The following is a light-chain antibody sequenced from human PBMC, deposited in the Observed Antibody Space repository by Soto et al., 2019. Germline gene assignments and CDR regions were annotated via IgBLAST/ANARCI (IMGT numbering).Light chain of an antibody. CDR1: SSNIGRNT. Sequence: QLVLTQPPSASGTPGQRVTISCSGSSSNIGRNTVNWYQQLPGTAPKLLIYSNNQRPSGVPDRFSGSKSVTSCSLAISGLQSEDGGDSYCAVWDDHLPGPVFSGGTTLTVL. J-gene: IGLJ2*01. V-gene: IGLV1-44*01. CDR3: AVWDDHLPGPV. CDR2: SNN.